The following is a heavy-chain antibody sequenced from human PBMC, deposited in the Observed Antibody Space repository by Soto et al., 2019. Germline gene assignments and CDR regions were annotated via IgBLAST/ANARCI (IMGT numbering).Heavy chain of an antibody. J-gene: IGHJ4*02. CDR2: ISAHNGNT. CDR3: ARDTAMALPDA. Sequence: QVQLVQSGAEVKKPGASVKVSCKASGYTFTSYGSIWVRQAPGQGLEWMGWISAHNGNTKYAQKLQGRVTMTTDTSTSTAYMEVRSLRSDDTAVYYCARDTAMALPDAWGQGTLVTVSS. V-gene: IGHV1-18*01. D-gene: IGHD5-18*01. CDR1: GYTFTSYG.